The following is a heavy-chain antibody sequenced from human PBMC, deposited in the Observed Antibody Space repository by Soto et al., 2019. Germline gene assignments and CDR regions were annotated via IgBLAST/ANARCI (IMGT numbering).Heavy chain of an antibody. CDR2: ISAYNGNT. CDR1: GYTFTSYG. D-gene: IGHD5-18*01. J-gene: IGHJ4*02. V-gene: IGHV1-18*04. CDR3: ARDEGCSYGFCDFDC. Sequence: SVKLSCKASGYTFTSYGISWVRQAPGQELEWMGWISAYNGNTNCAQKLQGRVTMTTDTSTSTAYMELTSLRSHDTAAYYCARDEGCSYGFCDFDCCGQGHRVSVSS.